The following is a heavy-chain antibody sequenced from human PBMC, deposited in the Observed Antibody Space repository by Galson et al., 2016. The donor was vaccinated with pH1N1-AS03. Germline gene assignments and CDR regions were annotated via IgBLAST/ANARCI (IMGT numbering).Heavy chain of an antibody. J-gene: IGHJ3*01. Sequence: SLRLSCAASGFSLGSHEMNWVRQAPGKGQEWISYITADGTSRKYADSVRGRFTITRDNANNLVFLYMSSLTVEDTGLYYCAREVGRRDGYIWTSDAFDVWGRGTTVIVSA. CDR2: ITADGTSR. D-gene: IGHD5-24*01. V-gene: IGHV3-48*03. CDR1: GFSLGSHE. CDR3: AREVGRRDGYIWTSDAFDV.